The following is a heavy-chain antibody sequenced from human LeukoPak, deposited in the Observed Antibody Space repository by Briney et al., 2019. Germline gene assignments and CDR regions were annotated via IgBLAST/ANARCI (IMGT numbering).Heavy chain of an antibody. Sequence: WSLRLSCAASGFTFSSYCMNWVRQAPGKGLEWGSCFSSSSRYIYYADSVKGRFTISRDKSKNQLYLKMNTLRAEDTAVYYCARGGRYSSSLLDYWGQGTLVSVST. V-gene: IGHV3-21*01. CDR1: GFTFSSYC. D-gene: IGHD6-13*01. J-gene: IGHJ4*02. CDR2: FSSSSRYI. CDR3: ARGGRYSSSLLDY.